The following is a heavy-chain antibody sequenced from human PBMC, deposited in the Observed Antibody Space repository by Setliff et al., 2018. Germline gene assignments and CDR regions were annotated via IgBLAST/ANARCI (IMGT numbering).Heavy chain of an antibody. CDR1: GDSISSDY. Sequence: SETLSLTCSVYGDSISSDYWAWIRQTPGKGLEWIGYIHYTWSTNYNPSLEPRVTISLDTSKNDFSLKLNSVTAADTAVFYCSRGEGCNDGICLYQFDFWGQGTLVTVSS. J-gene: IGHJ4*02. CDR2: IHYTWST. CDR3: SRGEGCNDGICLYQFDF. D-gene: IGHD2-2*01. V-gene: IGHV4-59*12.